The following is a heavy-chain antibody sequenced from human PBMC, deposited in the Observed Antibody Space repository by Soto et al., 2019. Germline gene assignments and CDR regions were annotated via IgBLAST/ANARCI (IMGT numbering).Heavy chain of an antibody. CDR2: IYYTGRT. D-gene: IGHD4-17*01. CDR3: VRSFQGLD. Sequence: SSETLFLTCTVSGGSISGYYWSWIRQPPGKGLEWIGYIYYTGRTNYNPSLKSRVTISLDTSKNQFSLRLNSVTAADTAVYYCVRSFQGLDWGQGTQVNVSS. J-gene: IGHJ4*02. CDR1: GGSISGYY. V-gene: IGHV4-59*01.